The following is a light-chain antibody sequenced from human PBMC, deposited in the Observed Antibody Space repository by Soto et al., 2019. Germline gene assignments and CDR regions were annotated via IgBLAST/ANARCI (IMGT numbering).Light chain of an antibody. J-gene: IGLJ1*01. V-gene: IGLV2-14*01. CDR1: SSDVGVYNY. CDR3: SSYISSLTYV. Sequence: QSVLTQPASVSGSPEQSITMSCTGTSSDVGVYNYISWYQQHPGKAPKLMIYEVSNRPSGVSNRFSGSKSGNTASLTISGLQVDDATYYYCSSYISSLTYVLGTGSKV. CDR2: EVS.